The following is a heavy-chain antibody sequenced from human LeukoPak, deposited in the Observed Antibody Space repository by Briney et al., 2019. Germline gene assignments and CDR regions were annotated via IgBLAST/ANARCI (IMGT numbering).Heavy chain of an antibody. J-gene: IGHJ5*02. Sequence: PSETLSLTCTVSGGSISSTSYYWGWIRQPPGKGPEWIGSVYYTGSTNYNPSLKSRVTMSVDTSKNQFSLKLSSVTAADTAVYYCARDTVTRKYGSGSIYWFDPWGQGTLVTVSS. V-gene: IGHV4-39*07. CDR3: ARDTVTRKYGSGSIYWFDP. CDR2: VYYTGST. CDR1: GGSISSTSYY. D-gene: IGHD3-10*01.